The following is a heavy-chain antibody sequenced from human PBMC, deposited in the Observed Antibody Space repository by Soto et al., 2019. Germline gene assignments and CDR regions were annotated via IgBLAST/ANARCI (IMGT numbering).Heavy chain of an antibody. CDR3: ARSPRRYGDHGEFDY. D-gene: IGHD4-17*01. J-gene: IGHJ4*02. CDR1: GGSISSYY. V-gene: IGHV4-59*08. CDR2: LYYSGST. Sequence: SETLSLTCTVSGGSISSYYWSWIRQPPGKALEWIGYLYYSGSTNYNPSLRSRVTMSVDTSKNQFSLELRSVTAADTAVYYCARSPRRYGDHGEFDYWGQGTLVTVSS.